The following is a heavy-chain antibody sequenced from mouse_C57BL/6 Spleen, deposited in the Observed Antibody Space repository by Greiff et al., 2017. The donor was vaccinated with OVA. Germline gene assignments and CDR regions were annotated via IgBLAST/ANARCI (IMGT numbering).Heavy chain of an antibody. Sequence: QVHVKQSGAELVRPGASVTLSCKASGYTFTDYEMHWVKQTPVHGLEWIGAIDPETGGTAYNQKFKGKAILTADKSSSTAYMELRSLTSEDSAVYYCTRSNIANFYYFDYWGQGTTLTVSS. D-gene: IGHD2-12*01. CDR3: TRSNIANFYYFDY. CDR1: GYTFTDYE. V-gene: IGHV1-15*01. J-gene: IGHJ2*01. CDR2: IDPETGGT.